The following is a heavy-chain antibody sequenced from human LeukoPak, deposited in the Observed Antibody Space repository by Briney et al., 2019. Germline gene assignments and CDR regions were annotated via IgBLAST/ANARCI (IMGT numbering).Heavy chain of an antibody. J-gene: IGHJ5*02. D-gene: IGHD6-19*01. Sequence: ASVKVSCKASGYTFTGYYIHWVRQAPGQGLEWMGRINPTSFGTKYEQKFQGRVTMTRDTSISTDYMELSDLRSDDTAVYYCARFRGSGWYSFDLWGQGTLVTVSS. CDR2: INPTSFGT. V-gene: IGHV1-2*06. CDR3: ARFRGSGWYSFDL. CDR1: GYTFTGYY.